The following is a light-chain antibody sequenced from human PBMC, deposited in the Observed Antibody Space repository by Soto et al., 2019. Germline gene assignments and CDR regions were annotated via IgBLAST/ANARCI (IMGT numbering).Light chain of an antibody. V-gene: IGKV3-20*01. J-gene: IGKJ3*01. CDR1: QSVRSNY. CDR3: QQYGDSPL. Sequence: EIVLTQSPGTLSLSPGERATLSCRASQSVRSNYLAWYQQKPGQAPRLLIYGASIRATDIPDRFGGSGSGTDVTLTISRLEPEDFAVYYCQQYGDSPLFGLGTKVDIK. CDR2: GAS.